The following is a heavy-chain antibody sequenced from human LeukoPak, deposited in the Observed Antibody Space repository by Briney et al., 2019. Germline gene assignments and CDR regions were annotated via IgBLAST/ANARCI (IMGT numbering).Heavy chain of an antibody. V-gene: IGHV1-2*02. Sequence: ASEKVSCKASEYTFTSYYMHWVRQAPGQGLEWVGWINPNSGGTSYAQKFQGRVTMTRDTSISTAYMELSRLRSDDTAVYYCAREGGLLLVGNWFDPWGQGTLVTVSS. CDR1: EYTFTSYY. D-gene: IGHD2/OR15-2a*01. CDR2: INPNSGGT. J-gene: IGHJ5*02. CDR3: AREGGLLLVGNWFDP.